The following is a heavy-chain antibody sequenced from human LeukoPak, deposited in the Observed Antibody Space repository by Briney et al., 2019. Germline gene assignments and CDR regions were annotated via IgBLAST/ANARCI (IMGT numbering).Heavy chain of an antibody. D-gene: IGHD3-10*01. CDR1: GASFSGYY. CDR3: ARNQYGSGSPLFDY. V-gene: IGHV4-34*01. CDR2: INHGGST. J-gene: IGHJ4*02. Sequence: SETLSLTCAVYGASFSGYYWTWIRQAPGKGLEWIGEINHGGSTNYNPSLKSRVTISINTSKNQFSLKLTSVTAADTAVYYCARNQYGSGSPLFDYWGQGTLVTVSS.